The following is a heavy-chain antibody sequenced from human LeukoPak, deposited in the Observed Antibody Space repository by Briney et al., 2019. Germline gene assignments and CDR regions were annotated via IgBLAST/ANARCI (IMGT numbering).Heavy chain of an antibody. J-gene: IGHJ4*02. Sequence: PSETLSLTCTVSGGSISSSSYYWGWIRQPPGKGLEWIGSIYYSGSTYYNPSLKSRVTISVDTSKNQFSLKLSSVTAADTAVYYCARAFSGWSYYFDYWGQGTLVTVSS. CDR3: ARAFSGWSYYFDY. CDR1: GGSISSSSYY. CDR2: IYYSGST. D-gene: IGHD6-19*01. V-gene: IGHV4-39*07.